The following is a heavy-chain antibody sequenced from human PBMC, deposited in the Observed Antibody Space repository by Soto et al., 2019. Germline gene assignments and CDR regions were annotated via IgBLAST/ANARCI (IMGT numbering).Heavy chain of an antibody. CDR2: IYYSGST. Sequence: SETLSLTCTVSGGSISSYYWSWIRQPPGKGLEWIGYIYYSGSTNYNPSLKSRVTISVDTSKNQFSLKLSSVTAADTAVYYCARLYYDYTLGGSFDPWGQGTLVTVSS. J-gene: IGHJ5*02. D-gene: IGHD3-16*01. CDR3: ARLYYDYTLGGSFDP. CDR1: GGSISSYY. V-gene: IGHV4-59*08.